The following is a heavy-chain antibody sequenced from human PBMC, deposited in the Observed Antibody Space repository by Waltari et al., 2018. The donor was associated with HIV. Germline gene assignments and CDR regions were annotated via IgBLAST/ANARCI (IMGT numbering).Heavy chain of an antibody. J-gene: IGHJ4*02. D-gene: IGHD3-10*01. Sequence: QLQLQESGPGLVKPSETLSLTCTVSGGSISSSSYYWGWIRQPPGKGLEWIGSIYYSGSTYYNPSPKSRVTISVDTSKNQFSLKLSSVTAADTAVYYCARATITMVRGVIITNFDYWGQGTLVTVSS. V-gene: IGHV4-39*07. CDR3: ARATITMVRGVIITNFDY. CDR1: GGSISSSSYY. CDR2: IYYSGST.